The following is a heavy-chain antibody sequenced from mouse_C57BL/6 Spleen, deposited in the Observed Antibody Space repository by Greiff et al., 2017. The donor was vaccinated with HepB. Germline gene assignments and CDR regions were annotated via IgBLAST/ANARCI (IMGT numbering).Heavy chain of an antibody. D-gene: IGHD2-4*01. CDR3: AGQYDFYYYAMGY. V-gene: IGHV1-82*01. CDR1: GYAFSSSW. Sequence: QVQLKESGPELVKPGASVKISCKASGYAFSSSWMNWVKQRPGKGLEWIGRIYPGDGDTNYNGKFKGKATLTADKSSSTAYMRLSSLTSEDSAVYYCAGQYDFYYYAMGYWGQGASVTVSS. J-gene: IGHJ4*01. CDR2: IYPGDGDT.